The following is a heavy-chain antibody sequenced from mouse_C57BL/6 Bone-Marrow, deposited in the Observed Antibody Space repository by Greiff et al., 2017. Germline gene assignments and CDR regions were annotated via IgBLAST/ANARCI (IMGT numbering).Heavy chain of an antibody. V-gene: IGHV1-81*01. D-gene: IGHD1-1*01. CDR1: GYTFTSYG. CDR2: ICPRSGTT. CDR3: ARRGPTGVATTDY. Sequence: VQLQQSGAELARPGASVKLSCKASGYTFTSYGINWVKPSTGQGLEWIGEICPRSGTTYYNEQLKGKATLTADKSSSTAYMELRSLTSEDSAVYVSARRGPTGVATTDYWGQGTTLTVAS. J-gene: IGHJ2*01.